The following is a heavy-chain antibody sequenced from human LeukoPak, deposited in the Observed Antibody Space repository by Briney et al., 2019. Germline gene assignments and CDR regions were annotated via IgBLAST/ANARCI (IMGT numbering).Heavy chain of an antibody. V-gene: IGHV1-69*06. CDR1: GGTFSNYA. D-gene: IGHD6-13*01. CDR2: IIPVFGTP. Sequence: GASVKVSCKASGGTFSNYAITWVRQAPGQGLEWMGGIIPVFGTPNYAQKFQGRVTVTADKSTSTAYMELSSLRSEDTAVYYCARGFGSAWYGTFFDYWGRGTLVTVSS. J-gene: IGHJ4*02. CDR3: ARGFGSAWYGTFFDY.